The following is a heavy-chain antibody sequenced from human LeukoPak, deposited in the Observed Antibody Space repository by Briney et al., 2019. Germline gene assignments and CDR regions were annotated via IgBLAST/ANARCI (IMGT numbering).Heavy chain of an antibody. CDR1: GGSISSYY. Sequence: SETLSLTCTVSGGSISSYYWSWIRQPPGKGLEWIGYIYYSGSTNYNPSLKSRVTISVDTSKNQFSLKLSSVTAADTAVYYCARANSGDFWSGYYDYWGQGTLVTVSS. J-gene: IGHJ4*02. V-gene: IGHV4-59*01. D-gene: IGHD3-3*01. CDR3: ARANSGDFWSGYYDY. CDR2: IYYSGST.